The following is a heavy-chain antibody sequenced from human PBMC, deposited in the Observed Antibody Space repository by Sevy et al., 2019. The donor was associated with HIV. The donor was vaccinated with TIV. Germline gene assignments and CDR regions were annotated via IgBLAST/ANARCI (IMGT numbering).Heavy chain of an antibody. CDR1: GFLFSSYE. CDR3: SRDLPPSASTVPHFDY. V-gene: IGHV3-48*03. J-gene: IGHJ4*02. CDR2: ITKSGISV. Sequence: GGSLRLSCAASGFLFSSYEMNWVRQAPGKGLEWVSYITKSGISVYYSDSVRGRFTTFRDNAKNFLFLQKNSLRAEDTAVSYCSRDLPPSASTVPHFDYWGQGTLVTVSS. D-gene: IGHD2-2*01.